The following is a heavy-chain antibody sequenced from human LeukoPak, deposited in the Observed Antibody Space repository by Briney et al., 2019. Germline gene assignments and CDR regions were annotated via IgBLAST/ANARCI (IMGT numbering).Heavy chain of an antibody. CDR1: GGSISSSSYY. CDR2: IYYSGST. D-gene: IGHD6-19*01. J-gene: IGHJ4*02. V-gene: IGHV4-39*01. Sequence: SETLSLTCTVSGGSISSSSYYWGWIRQPPGKGLEWFGSIYYSGSTYYNPSLKSRVTISVDTSKNQFSLKLSSVTAADTAVYYCARQGYSSGWYRPLTIDYWGQGTLVTVSS. CDR3: ARQGYSSGWYRPLTIDY.